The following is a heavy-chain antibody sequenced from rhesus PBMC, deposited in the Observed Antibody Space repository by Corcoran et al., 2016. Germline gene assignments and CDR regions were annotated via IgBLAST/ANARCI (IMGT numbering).Heavy chain of an antibody. J-gene: IGHJ4*01. CDR2: IYGSSTSP. CDR1: GGSISDSYR. CDR3: ARELTWFFDY. D-gene: IGHD1-38*01. Sequence: QVQLQESGPGVVKPSETLSLTCAVSGGSISDSYRWSWIRQPPGKGLEWIGYIYGSSTSPNYNPSLKSRVTISKDTSKNQFSLKLSSVTAADTAVYYCARELTWFFDYWGQGVLVTVSS. V-gene: IGHV4S10*01.